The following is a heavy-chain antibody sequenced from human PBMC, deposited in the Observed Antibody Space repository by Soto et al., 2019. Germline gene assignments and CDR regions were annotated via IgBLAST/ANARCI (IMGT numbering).Heavy chain of an antibody. CDR2: INSDGSST. V-gene: IGHV3-74*01. Sequence: PGGSLRLSCAASGFTFSSYWMHWVRQAPGKGLVWVSRINSDGSSTSYADSVKGRFTISRDNAKNTLYLQMNSLRAEDTAVYYCARNYYDSSGYYSVFDYWGQGTLVTVSS. CDR3: ARNYYDSSGYYSVFDY. D-gene: IGHD3-22*01. J-gene: IGHJ4*02. CDR1: GFTFSSYW.